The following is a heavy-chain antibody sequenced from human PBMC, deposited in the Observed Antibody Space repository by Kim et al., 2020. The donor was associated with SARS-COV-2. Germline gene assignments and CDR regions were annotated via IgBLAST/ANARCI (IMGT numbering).Heavy chain of an antibody. CDR2: FSGSGPDA. D-gene: IGHD2-15*01. CDR1: GFTFSTYA. V-gene: IGHV3-23*01. Sequence: GGSLRLSCAASGFTFSTYAMTWVRQAPGKGLEWVSAFSGSGPDAYYADSVKGRFTISRDNSNNTLYLQMNSLRAEDTAVYYCTRDSPGSKGDSWGQGTLVTVSS. CDR3: TRDSPGSKGDS. J-gene: IGHJ4*02.